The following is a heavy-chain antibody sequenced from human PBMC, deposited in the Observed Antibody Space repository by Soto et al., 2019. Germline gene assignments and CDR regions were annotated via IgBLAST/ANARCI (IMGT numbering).Heavy chain of an antibody. V-gene: IGHV4-31*11. CDR1: GGSIRSGGYP. CDR3: ARSQALERINSIDY. D-gene: IGHD3-3*01. CDR2: IYYSGST. J-gene: IGHJ4*02. Sequence: SEPLSLTCAVSGGSIRSGGYPWSWIRQHPGKGLEWIGYIYYSGSTYYNPSLKSRVTISVDTSKNQFSLKLSSVTAADTAVYYCARSQALERINSIDYWGQGTLVTVSS.